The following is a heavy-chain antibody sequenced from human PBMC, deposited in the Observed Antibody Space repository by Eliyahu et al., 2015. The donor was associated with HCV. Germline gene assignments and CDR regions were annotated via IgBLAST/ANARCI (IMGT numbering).Heavy chain of an antibody. V-gene: IGHV3-23*01. CDR3: AKDGSPYGPNPYYYGMDV. D-gene: IGHD4-17*01. Sequence: EVQLLESGGGLVQPGGSLRLSCAASGFXFSXXAMSWVRQAPGKGLEWVSAISGSGGSTYYADSVKGRFTISRDNSKNTLYLQMNSLRAEDTAVYYCAKDGSPYGPNPYYYGMDVWGQGTTVTVSS. CDR1: GFXFSXXA. CDR2: ISGSGGST. J-gene: IGHJ6*02.